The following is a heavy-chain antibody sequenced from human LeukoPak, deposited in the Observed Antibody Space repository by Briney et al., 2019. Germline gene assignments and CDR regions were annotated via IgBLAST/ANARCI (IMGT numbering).Heavy chain of an antibody. D-gene: IGHD3-10*01. Sequence: PGGSLRLSCAASGFTFSSYWISWVRQAPGKGLEWVANIKQDGSEKYYVDSVKGRFTISRDNAKNSLYLQMNSLRAEDTAVYYCARERFGEFRISYYFDYWGQGTLVTVSS. V-gene: IGHV3-7*01. CDR2: IKQDGSEK. CDR3: ARERFGEFRISYYFDY. CDR1: GFTFSSYW. J-gene: IGHJ4*02.